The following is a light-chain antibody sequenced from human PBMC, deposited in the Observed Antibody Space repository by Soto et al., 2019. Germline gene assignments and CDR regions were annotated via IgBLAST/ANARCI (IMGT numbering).Light chain of an antibody. J-gene: IGLJ1*01. CDR1: STDVGGYNS. Sequence: QSALTQPASVSGSPGQSITISCNGTSTDVGGYNSVSWYQQHPGKAPKLMIYEVSNRPSGVSNRFSGSKSGNTASLTISGLQAEDEADYYCSSYTSSSTPYVFGTGTKLTVL. CDR3: SSYTSSSTPYV. CDR2: EVS. V-gene: IGLV2-14*01.